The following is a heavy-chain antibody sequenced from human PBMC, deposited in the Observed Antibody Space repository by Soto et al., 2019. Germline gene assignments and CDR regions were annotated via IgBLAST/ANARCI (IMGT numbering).Heavy chain of an antibody. J-gene: IGHJ3*01. CDR1: CYAFSTNG. V-gene: IGHV1-18*01. Sequence: APAKVSCKASCYAFSTNGSTWVRQAPGQGLDWMGWINPFKGDTNSAARFQDRVSLTTDTSTRTAYMELRSLRSDDTAVYYCARVKVPAAILGAFDVWGQGTRVTVS. CDR3: ARVKVPAAILGAFDV. CDR2: INPFKGDT. D-gene: IGHD2-2*02.